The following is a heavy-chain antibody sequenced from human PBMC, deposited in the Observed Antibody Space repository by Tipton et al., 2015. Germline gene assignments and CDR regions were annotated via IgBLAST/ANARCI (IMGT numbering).Heavy chain of an antibody. Sequence: SLRLSCAASGFIFSSYNMNWVRQAPGKGLEWVSFISSSSSTVYYADSVKGRFTISRDNAKNSLFLQLNSLRDEDTAVYFCARDPHRLSPYYFDYWGQGSLVTVSS. CDR2: ISSSSSTV. CDR1: GFIFSSYN. CDR3: ARDPHRLSPYYFDY. J-gene: IGHJ4*02. V-gene: IGHV3-48*02.